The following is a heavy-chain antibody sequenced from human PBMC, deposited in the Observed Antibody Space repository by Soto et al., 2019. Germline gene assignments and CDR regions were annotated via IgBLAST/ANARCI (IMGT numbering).Heavy chain of an antibody. J-gene: IGHJ6*02. V-gene: IGHV3-30-3*01. CDR2: ISYDGSNK. Sequence: GGSLRLSCAAPGFTFSSYAMHWVRQAPGKGLEWVAVISYDGSNKYYADSVKGRFTISRDNSKNTLYLQMNSLRAEDTAVYYCARDWVYSSSWYGPSYYYYYGMDVWGQGTTVTVSS. CDR3: ARDWVYSSSWYGPSYYYYYGMDV. CDR1: GFTFSSYA. D-gene: IGHD6-13*01.